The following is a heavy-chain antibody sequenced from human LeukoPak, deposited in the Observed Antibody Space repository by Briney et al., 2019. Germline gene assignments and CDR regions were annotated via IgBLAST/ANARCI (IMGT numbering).Heavy chain of an antibody. CDR2: IYYSGST. CDR1: GGSSSGYY. V-gene: IGHV4-59*01. J-gene: IGHJ5*02. CDR3: ARGFTLFDP. Sequence: SETLSLTCAVYGGSSSGYYWSWIRQPPGKGLEWIGYIYYSGSTNYNPSLKSRVTISVDTSKNQFSLKLSPVTTADTAVYYCARGFTLFDPWGQGTLVTVSS. D-gene: IGHD2/OR15-2a*01.